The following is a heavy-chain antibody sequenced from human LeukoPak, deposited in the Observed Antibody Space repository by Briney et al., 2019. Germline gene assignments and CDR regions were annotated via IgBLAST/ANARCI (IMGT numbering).Heavy chain of an antibody. V-gene: IGHV3-66*01. CDR1: GFTVSSNY. J-gene: IGHJ3*02. CDR2: IYSGGST. Sequence: GGSLRLSCAASGFTVSSNYMSWVRQAPGKGLEWVSVIYSGGSTYYADSVKGRFTISRDNSKNTLYLQMNSLRAEDTAVYYCAMTMVRGVPYAFDIWGQGTMVTVSS. D-gene: IGHD3-10*01. CDR3: AMTMVRGVPYAFDI.